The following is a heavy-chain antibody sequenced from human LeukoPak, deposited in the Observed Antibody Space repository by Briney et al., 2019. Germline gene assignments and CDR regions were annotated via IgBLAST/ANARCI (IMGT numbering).Heavy chain of an antibody. Sequence: SVKVSCKASGGTFSSYAISWVRQAPGQGLDWMGGIIPIFGTANYAQKFQGRVTITADESTSTAYMELSSLRSEDTAVYYCARDTVTSFYFDYWGQGTLVAVSS. D-gene: IGHD4-11*01. V-gene: IGHV1-69*13. CDR2: IIPIFGTA. CDR1: GGTFSSYA. CDR3: ARDTVTSFYFDY. J-gene: IGHJ4*02.